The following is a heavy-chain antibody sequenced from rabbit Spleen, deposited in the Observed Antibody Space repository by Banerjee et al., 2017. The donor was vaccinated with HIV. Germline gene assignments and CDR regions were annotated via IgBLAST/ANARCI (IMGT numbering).Heavy chain of an antibody. V-gene: IGHV1S45*01. J-gene: IGHJ4*01. CDR1: GFDLSSYKY. Sequence: QEQLVESGGGLVQPEGSLTLTCKASGFDLSSYKYMCWVRQAPGKGLEWIACIDIGSSGFTYFATWAKGRFTISKASSTTVTLQMTRLTAADTATYFCARVPYSAPDYLLTFNLWGPGTLVTVS. CDR2: IDIGSSGFT. CDR3: ARVPYSAPDYLLTFNL. D-gene: IGHD7-1*01.